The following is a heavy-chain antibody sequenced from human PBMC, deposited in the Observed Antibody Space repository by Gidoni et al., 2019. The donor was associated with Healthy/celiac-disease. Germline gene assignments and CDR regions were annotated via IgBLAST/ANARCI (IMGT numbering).Heavy chain of an antibody. V-gene: IGHV1-69*09. CDR3: ARDLTIFGVVLMGGAFDI. CDR2: IIPILGIA. CDR1: GGTFSSYA. D-gene: IGHD3-3*01. J-gene: IGHJ3*02. Sequence: QVQLVQSGAEVKKPGSSVKVSCKASGGTFSSYAIRWVRQAPGQGLEWMGRIIPILGIANYAQKFQGRVTITADKSTSTAYMELSSLRSEDTAVYYCARDLTIFGVVLMGGAFDIWGQGTMVTVSS.